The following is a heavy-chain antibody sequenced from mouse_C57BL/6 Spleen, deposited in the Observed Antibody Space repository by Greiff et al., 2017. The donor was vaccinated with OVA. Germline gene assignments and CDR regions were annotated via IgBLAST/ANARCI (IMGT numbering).Heavy chain of an antibody. CDR3: SRSPNYYGSGYDY. Sequence: EVQLMESGAELVKPGASVKLSCTASGFNINDYSMHWVKQRTEQGLEWIGRIDPEDGETKYAPKFQGKATITTDTSSNTAYLQLSRLTSEDTAVDYCSRSPNYYGSGYDYWGKGTTLTVAS. D-gene: IGHD1-1*01. V-gene: IGHV14-2*01. CDR2: IDPEDGET. CDR1: GFNINDYS. J-gene: IGHJ2*01.